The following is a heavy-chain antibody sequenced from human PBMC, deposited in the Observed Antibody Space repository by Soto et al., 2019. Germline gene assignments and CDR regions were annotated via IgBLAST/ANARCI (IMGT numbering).Heavy chain of an antibody. CDR2: IIPIFGTA. Sequence: SVKVSCKASGGTLSSYAISWVRQAPGQGLEWMGGIIPIFGTANYAQKFQGRVTITADESTSTAYMELSSLRSEDTAVYYCARALSGLGYCSSTSCLPYYYGMDVWGQGTTVTVSS. J-gene: IGHJ6*02. V-gene: IGHV1-69*13. CDR3: ARALSGLGYCSSTSCLPYYYGMDV. D-gene: IGHD2-2*01. CDR1: GGTLSSYA.